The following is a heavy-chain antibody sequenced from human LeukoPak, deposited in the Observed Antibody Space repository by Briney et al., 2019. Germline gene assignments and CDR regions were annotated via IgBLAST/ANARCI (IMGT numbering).Heavy chain of an antibody. Sequence: SVKVSCKASGGTFSSYAISWVRQAPGQGLEWMGGIIPIFGTANYAQKFQGRVTITADKSTSTAYMELSSLRSEDTAVYYCARTTEAYCGAETLLVCRSNWFDPWGQGTLVTVSS. V-gene: IGHV1-69*06. J-gene: IGHJ5*02. D-gene: IGHD2-21*01. CDR2: IIPIFGTA. CDR3: ARTTEAYCGAETLLVCRSNWFDP. CDR1: GGTFSSYA.